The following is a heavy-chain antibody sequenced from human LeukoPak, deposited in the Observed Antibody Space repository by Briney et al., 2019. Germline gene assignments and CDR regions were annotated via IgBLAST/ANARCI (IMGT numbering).Heavy chain of an antibody. CDR1: GYTFTSYA. D-gene: IGHD5-18*01. CDR2: INTNTGNP. Sequence: GASVKVSCKASGYTFTSYAMNWVRQAPGQGLEWVGWINTNTGNPTYAQGFTGRFVFSLDTPVSTAYLQISSLKAEDTAVYYCAWVGTAMALDYWGQGTLVTVSS. V-gene: IGHV7-4-1*02. J-gene: IGHJ4*02. CDR3: AWVGTAMALDY.